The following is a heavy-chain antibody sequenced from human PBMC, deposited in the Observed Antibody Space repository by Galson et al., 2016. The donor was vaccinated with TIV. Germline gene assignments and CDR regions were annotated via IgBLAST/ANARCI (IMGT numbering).Heavy chain of an antibody. CDR3: AKGPGSYPYHYYGVDV. J-gene: IGHJ6*02. Sequence: SLRLSCAASGFTFSTKSMSWVRQAPGKGLEWVSAIGGSGENTHYADSVKGRFTISRDNSKNTLYLQMNSLRAEDTAVYYCAKGPGSYPYHYYGVDVWGQGTTVTVSS. D-gene: IGHD3-16*02. V-gene: IGHV3-23*01. CDR1: GFTFSTKS. CDR2: IGGSGENT.